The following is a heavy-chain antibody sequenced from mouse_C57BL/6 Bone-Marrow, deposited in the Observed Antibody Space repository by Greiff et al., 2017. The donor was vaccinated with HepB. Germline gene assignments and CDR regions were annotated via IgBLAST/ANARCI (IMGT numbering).Heavy chain of an antibody. V-gene: IGHV5-4*03. D-gene: IGHD6-1*01. CDR3: ARGSYDYAMDY. Sequence: EVKLMESGGGLVKPGGSLKLSCAASGFTFSSYAMSWVRQTPEKRLEWVATISDGGSYTYYPDNVKGRFTISRDNAKNNLYLQMSHLKSEDTAMYYCARGSYDYAMDYWGQGTSDTVSS. J-gene: IGHJ4*01. CDR2: ISDGGSYT. CDR1: GFTFSSYA.